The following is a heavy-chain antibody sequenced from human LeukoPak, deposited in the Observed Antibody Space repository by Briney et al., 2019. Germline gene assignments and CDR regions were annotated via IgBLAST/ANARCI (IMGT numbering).Heavy chain of an antibody. V-gene: IGHV1-69*01. Sequence: GSSVKVSCKASGGTFSSYAISWVRQAPGQGLEWMGGIIPIFDTANYAQKFQGRVTITADESTSTAYMELSSLRSEDTAVYYCARGQGGYSYGYVGYYYGMDVWGKGTTVTVSS. CDR1: GGTFSSYA. CDR2: IIPIFDTA. D-gene: IGHD5-18*01. CDR3: ARGQGGYSYGYVGYYYGMDV. J-gene: IGHJ6*04.